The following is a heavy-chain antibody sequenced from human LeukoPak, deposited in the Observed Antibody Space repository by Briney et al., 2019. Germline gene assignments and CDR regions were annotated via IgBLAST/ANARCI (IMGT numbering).Heavy chain of an antibody. V-gene: IGHV4-39*07. J-gene: IGHJ5*02. D-gene: IGHD1-14*01. Sequence: SETLSLTCTVSGGSISRSSYYWGWIRQPPGKGLEWIGSFYYSGSSNYNPSLKSRVTISVDTSKNQFSLNLSSVTAADTAVYHCARGGNRWFDPWGQGTLVTVSS. CDR2: FYYSGSS. CDR1: GGSISRSSYY. CDR3: ARGGNRWFDP.